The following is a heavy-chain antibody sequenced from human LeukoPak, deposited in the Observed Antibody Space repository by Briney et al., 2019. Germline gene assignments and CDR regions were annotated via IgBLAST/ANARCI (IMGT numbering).Heavy chain of an antibody. CDR3: AREPLMTTVTTYYFDY. CDR2: IYTSGST. Sequence: SETLSLTCTVSGGSISSYYWSWIRQPSGKGLEWIGRIYTSGSTNYNPSLKSRVTMSVDTSKNQFSLKLSSVTAADTAVYYCAREPLMTTVTTYYFDYWGQGTLVTVSS. D-gene: IGHD4-17*01. CDR1: GGSISSYY. J-gene: IGHJ4*02. V-gene: IGHV4-4*07.